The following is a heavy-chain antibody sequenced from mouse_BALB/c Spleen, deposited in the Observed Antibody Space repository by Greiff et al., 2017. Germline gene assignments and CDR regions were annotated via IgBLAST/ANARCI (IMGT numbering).Heavy chain of an antibody. CDR3: ARRKDGNYVCAMDY. D-gene: IGHD2-1*01. V-gene: IGHV5-6*01. J-gene: IGHJ4*01. Sequence: DVLLVESGGDLVKPGGSLKLSCAASGFTFSSYGMSWVRQTPDKRLEWVATISSGGSYTYYPDSVKGRFTISRDNAKNTLYLQMSSLKSEDTAMYYCARRKDGNYVCAMDYWGQGTSVTVSS. CDR2: ISSGGSYT. CDR1: GFTFSSYG.